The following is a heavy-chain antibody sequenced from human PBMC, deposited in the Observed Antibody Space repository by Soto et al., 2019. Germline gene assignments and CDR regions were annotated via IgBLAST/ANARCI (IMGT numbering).Heavy chain of an antibody. CDR3: AKDRARGEYSSSSGPFDY. CDR1: GFTFSSYA. D-gene: IGHD6-6*01. J-gene: IGHJ4*02. CDR2: ISGSGGST. V-gene: IGHV3-23*01. Sequence: GGSLRLSCAASGFTFSSYAISWVRQAPGKGLEWVSAISGSGGSTYYADSVKGRFTISRDNSKNTLYLQMNSLRAEDTAVYYCAKDRARGEYSSSSGPFDYWGQGTLVTVSS.